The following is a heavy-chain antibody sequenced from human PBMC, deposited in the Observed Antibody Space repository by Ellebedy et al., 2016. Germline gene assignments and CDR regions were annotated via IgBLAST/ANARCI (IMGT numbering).Heavy chain of an antibody. J-gene: IGHJ3*02. D-gene: IGHD3-10*01. Sequence: ASVKVSXXVSGYTLTELSMHWVRQAPGKGLEWMGGFDPEDGETIYAQKFQGRVTMTEDTSTDTAYMELSSLRSEDTAVYYCATVIGVEYYGSWAFDIWGQGTMVTVSS. CDR3: ATVIGVEYYGSWAFDI. V-gene: IGHV1-24*01. CDR2: FDPEDGET. CDR1: GYTLTELS.